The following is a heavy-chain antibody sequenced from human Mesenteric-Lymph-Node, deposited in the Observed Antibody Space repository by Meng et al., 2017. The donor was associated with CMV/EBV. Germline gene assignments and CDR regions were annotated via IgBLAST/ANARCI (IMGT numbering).Heavy chain of an antibody. Sequence: SVKVSCKASGGTFSSYAISWVRQAPGQGLEWMGGIIPILGIANYAQKFQSRVTITADKSTSTAYMELSSLRSEDTAVYYCAREGHTIFGVVSNAFDIWGQGTMVTVSS. CDR2: IIPILGIA. J-gene: IGHJ3*02. V-gene: IGHV1-69*10. D-gene: IGHD3-3*01. CDR3: AREGHTIFGVVSNAFDI. CDR1: GGTFSSYA.